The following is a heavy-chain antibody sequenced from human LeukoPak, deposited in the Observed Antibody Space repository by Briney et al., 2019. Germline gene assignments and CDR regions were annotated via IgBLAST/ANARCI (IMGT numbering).Heavy chain of an antibody. Sequence: GGSLRLSCEGSGFTFSNYWMGWVRQAPGKGLQWVANIKTDGSEKYYVDSVKGRFTISRDNAKNSLYLQMNSLRVEDTAVYYCARVFWSATVEGYWGQGTLVTVSS. V-gene: IGHV3-7*01. CDR1: GFTFSNYW. CDR2: IKTDGSEK. CDR3: ARVFWSATVEGY. D-gene: IGHD3-3*01. J-gene: IGHJ4*02.